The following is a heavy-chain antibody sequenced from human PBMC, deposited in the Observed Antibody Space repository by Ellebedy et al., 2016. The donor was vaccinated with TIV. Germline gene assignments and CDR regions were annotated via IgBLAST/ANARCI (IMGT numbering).Heavy chain of an antibody. CDR3: ARGVLLAGRGTFDY. CDR1: GFTFTRYG. Sequence: AASVKVSCKASGFTFTRYGINWVRQAPGQGLEWMGWISGYSGNTDYAQKFQGRVTMTTDTGTNTGYMELTSLTSDDTAIYYCARGVLLAGRGTFDYWGQGALVTVSS. J-gene: IGHJ4*02. D-gene: IGHD3-10*01. CDR2: ISGYSGNT. V-gene: IGHV1-18*04.